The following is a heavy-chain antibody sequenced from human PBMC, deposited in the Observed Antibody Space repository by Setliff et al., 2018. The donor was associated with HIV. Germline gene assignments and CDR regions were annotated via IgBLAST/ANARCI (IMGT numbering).Heavy chain of an antibody. CDR1: GGSISSSSYY. Sequence: SETLSLTCTVSGGSISSSSYYWGWIRQPPGKGLEWIGSIYYSGNTYYNPSLKSRVTISVDTSKNQFSLKLSSVTAADTAVYYCARTPYSSSSDVWGQGTTVTVSS. V-gene: IGHV4-39*07. D-gene: IGHD2-2*01. CDR2: IYYSGNT. CDR3: ARTPYSSSSDV. J-gene: IGHJ6*02.